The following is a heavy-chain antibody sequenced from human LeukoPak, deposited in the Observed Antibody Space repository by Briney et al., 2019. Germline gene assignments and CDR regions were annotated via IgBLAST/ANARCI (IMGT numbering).Heavy chain of an antibody. D-gene: IGHD6-13*01. CDR2: IYYSGST. Sequence: SETLSLTCTVSGASISSTDYYWTWIRQPPGKGLEWIGYIYYSGSTYYNPSLKRRVTMSLDTSKNHFSVKLSSVTAADTAVYYCDRSISGYSSSYLVWGQGALVTVSS. CDR1: GASISSTDYY. V-gene: IGHV4-30-4*08. CDR3: DRSISGYSSSYLV. J-gene: IGHJ4*02.